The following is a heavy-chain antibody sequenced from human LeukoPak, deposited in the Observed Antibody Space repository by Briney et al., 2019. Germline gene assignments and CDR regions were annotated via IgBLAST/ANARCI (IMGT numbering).Heavy chain of an antibody. Sequence: ASVKVSCKASGYTFTGNYMHWVRQAPGQGLEWMGRVNPDSGGTNYAQTFQGRVTMTRDTSITTGYMELSRLRFDDTAVYYCARDRGSSGGQLLSTHWFDPWGQGTLVTVSS. CDR3: ARDRGSSGGQLLSTHWFDP. D-gene: IGHD1-7*01. V-gene: IGHV1-2*06. CDR1: GYTFTGNY. CDR2: VNPDSGGT. J-gene: IGHJ5*02.